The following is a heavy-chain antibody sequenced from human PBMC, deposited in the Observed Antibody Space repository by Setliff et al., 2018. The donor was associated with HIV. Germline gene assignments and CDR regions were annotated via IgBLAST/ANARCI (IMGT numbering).Heavy chain of an antibody. V-gene: IGHV1-3*01. D-gene: IGHD3-3*01. Sequence: GASVKVSCKASGYTFTSYAMHWVRQAPGQRLEWMGWINAGNGNTKYSQKFQGRVTITRDTSASTAYMELRSLRSDDSATYYCVRVGRGGYYYDAFDFWGQGTMVTVSS. CDR2: INAGNGNT. J-gene: IGHJ3*01. CDR3: VRVGRGGYYYDAFDF. CDR1: GYTFTSYA.